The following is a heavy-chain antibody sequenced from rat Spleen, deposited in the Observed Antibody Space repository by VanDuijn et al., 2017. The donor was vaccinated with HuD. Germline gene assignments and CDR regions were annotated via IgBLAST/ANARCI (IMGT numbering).Heavy chain of an antibody. V-gene: IGHV5-29*01. D-gene: IGHD4-3*01. CDR3: ATEELGRGYFDY. CDR1: GFTLSYYG. Sequence: EVQLVESGGGLVQPGRSLKLSCVASGFTLSYYGMAWVRQAPTRGLEWVASISYDGTATYYRDSVKGRFTISRDNTKSTLYLQMDSLRSDDTATYDCATEELGRGYFDYWGQGVMVTVSS. CDR2: ISYDGTAT. J-gene: IGHJ2*01.